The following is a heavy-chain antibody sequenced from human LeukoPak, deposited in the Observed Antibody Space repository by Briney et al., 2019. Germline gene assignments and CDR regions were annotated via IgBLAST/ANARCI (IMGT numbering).Heavy chain of an antibody. CDR3: ANARYVYHDYYYMDV. CDR1: GFTFSSYG. V-gene: IGHV3-30*02. D-gene: IGHD3-16*01. Sequence: PGGSLRLSCAASGFTFSSYGMHWVRQAPGKGLEWVAFIRYDGSNKYYADSVKGRFTISRDNSKNTLYLQMNSLRAEDTAVYYCANARYVYHDYYYMDVWGKGTTVTVSS. CDR2: IRYDGSNK. J-gene: IGHJ6*03.